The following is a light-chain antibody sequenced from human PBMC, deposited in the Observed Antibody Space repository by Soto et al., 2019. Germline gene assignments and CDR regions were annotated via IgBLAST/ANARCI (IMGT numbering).Light chain of an antibody. CDR2: DAS. J-gene: IGKJ4*01. V-gene: IGKV3-11*01. Sequence: EVVLTQSPASLSLSPGERVTLSWRASERIGNYLGWYQQKHGQAPKLLIYDASHRAIGIPGRFSGDGSGTDFTLTISSLEPEDFAVYYCQWRSDWPPRLTFGGGTKVEIK. CDR3: QWRSDWPPRLT. CDR1: ERIGNY.